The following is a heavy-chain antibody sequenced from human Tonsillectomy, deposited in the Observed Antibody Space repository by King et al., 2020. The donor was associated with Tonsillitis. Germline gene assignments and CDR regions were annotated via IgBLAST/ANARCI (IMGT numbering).Heavy chain of an antibody. CDR1: GGSISSSSYY. J-gene: IGHJ6*02. V-gene: IGHV4-39*01. Sequence: QLQESGPGLVKPSEALSLTCTVSGGSISSSSYYWGWIRQPPGKGLEWIGNIYYSGSTYYNPSLKRRVTMSVDTSKNQFSLKLSSVTAADTSVYYCARHYSYYYGMDVWGQGTTVTVSS. CDR3: ARHYSYYYGMDV. CDR2: IYYSGST.